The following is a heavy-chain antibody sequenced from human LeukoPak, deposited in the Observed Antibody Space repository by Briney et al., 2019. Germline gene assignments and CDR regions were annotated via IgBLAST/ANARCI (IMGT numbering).Heavy chain of an antibody. J-gene: IGHJ4*02. CDR3: TRYRQLIDY. CDR1: GFTFGDYA. D-gene: IGHD6-13*01. CDR2: IRSKAYGGTT. Sequence: GGSLRLSCTASGFTFGDYAMSWVRQAPGKGLEWVGFIRSKAYGGTTEYAASVKGRFTISRDNYKRIAYLQMNSLKTEDTAVYYCTRYRQLIDYWGQGTLVTVSS. V-gene: IGHV3-49*04.